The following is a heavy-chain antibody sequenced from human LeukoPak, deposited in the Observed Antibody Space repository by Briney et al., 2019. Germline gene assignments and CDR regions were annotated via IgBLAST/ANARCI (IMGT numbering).Heavy chain of an antibody. Sequence: PSETLSLTCTVSGGSISSYYWSWIRQPPGKGLEWIGYIYYSGSTNYNASLKSRVTISVDTSKNQFSLKLSSVTAADTAVYYCARLRYFELFDYWGQGTLVTVSS. D-gene: IGHD3-9*01. CDR3: ARLRYFELFDY. V-gene: IGHV4-59*01. J-gene: IGHJ4*02. CDR2: IYYSGST. CDR1: GGSISSYY.